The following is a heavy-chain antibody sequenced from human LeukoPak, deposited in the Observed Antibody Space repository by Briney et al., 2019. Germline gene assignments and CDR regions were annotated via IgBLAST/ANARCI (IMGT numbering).Heavy chain of an antibody. D-gene: IGHD3-3*01. CDR2: ISIISTTI. CDR3: ARTYERDLDY. CDR1: GFTFSSYH. Sequence: GGSLRLSWAASGFTFSSYHMTWVRQAPGKGLEWISYISIISTTIYYADSVKGRFTISRDDAKNSVYLQMNSLRAEDTAVYYCARTYERDLDYWGQGTLVTVSS. V-gene: IGHV3-48*01. J-gene: IGHJ4*02.